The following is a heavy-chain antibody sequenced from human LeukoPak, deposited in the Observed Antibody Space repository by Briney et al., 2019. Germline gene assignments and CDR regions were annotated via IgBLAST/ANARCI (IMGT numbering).Heavy chain of an antibody. V-gene: IGHV4-59*12. CDR3: ARDRVYSGYARALREYFDY. J-gene: IGHJ4*02. CDR1: GVSISSYY. D-gene: IGHD5-12*01. Sequence: TTAETLSLTCTVSGVSISSYYWSWIRQPPGKGLEWIGYIYYSGSTNYNPSLKSRVTISVDTSKNQFSLKLSSVTAADTAVYYCARDRVYSGYARALREYFDYWGQGTLVTVSS. CDR2: IYYSGST.